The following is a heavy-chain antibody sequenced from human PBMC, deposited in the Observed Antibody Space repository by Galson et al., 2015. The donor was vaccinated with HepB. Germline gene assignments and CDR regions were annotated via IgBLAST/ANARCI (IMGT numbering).Heavy chain of an antibody. V-gene: IGHV3-23*01. CDR3: AKFLDYGEGMDV. CDR2: ISGSGRNR. CDR1: GFTFSSYA. Sequence: SLRLSCAASGFTFSSYAMSWVRQAPGKGLEWVSAISGSGRNRYYADSVKGRFTISRDNSNNTLFLQMNSLRAEDTALYYCAKFLDYGEGMDVWGQGTTVTVSS. J-gene: IGHJ6*02. D-gene: IGHD4-17*01.